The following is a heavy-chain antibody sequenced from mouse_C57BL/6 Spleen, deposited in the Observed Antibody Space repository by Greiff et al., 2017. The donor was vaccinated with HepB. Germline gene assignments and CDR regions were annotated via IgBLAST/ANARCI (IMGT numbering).Heavy chain of an antibody. D-gene: IGHD2-1*01. V-gene: IGHV1-64*01. CDR1: GYTFTSYW. Sequence: QVQLKQPGAELVKPGASVKLSCKASGYTFTSYWMHWVKQRPGQGLEWIGMIHPNSGSTNYNEKFKSKATLTVDKSSSTAYMQLSSLTSEDSAVYYCARRGNLDFDYWGQGTTLTVSS. CDR3: ARRGNLDFDY. CDR2: IHPNSGST. J-gene: IGHJ2*01.